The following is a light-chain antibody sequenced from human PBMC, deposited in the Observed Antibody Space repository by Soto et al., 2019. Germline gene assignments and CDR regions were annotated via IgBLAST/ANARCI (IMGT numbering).Light chain of an antibody. V-gene: IGKV1-39*01. J-gene: IGKJ3*01. CDR3: QQSYSTEVT. Sequence: DIQMTQSPSSLSASVGDRVTITCRASQSIRRYLNWYQQKPGKAPKLLIYAASSLPSGVPQRYSGSGSGTDFTLTISSLQPEDFATYYCQQSYSTEVTFGPGTKVDIK. CDR2: AAS. CDR1: QSIRRY.